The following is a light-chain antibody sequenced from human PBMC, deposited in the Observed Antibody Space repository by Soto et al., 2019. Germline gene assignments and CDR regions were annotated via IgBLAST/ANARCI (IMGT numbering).Light chain of an antibody. Sequence: DIRLTQSPSSLSAAVGDRVTITCRASQAILTYLNWLQQKAGKAPEVLIYDASGLRSGVPSRFTGSGSATDFTLTITSLQREDAGTYFCQQTYSPDVTFGGGTQV. J-gene: IGKJ4*01. CDR3: QQTYSPDVT. V-gene: IGKV1-39*01. CDR1: QAILTY. CDR2: DAS.